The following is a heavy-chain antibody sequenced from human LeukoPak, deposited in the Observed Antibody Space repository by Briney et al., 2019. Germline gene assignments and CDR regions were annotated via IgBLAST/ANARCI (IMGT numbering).Heavy chain of an antibody. CDR2: ISGSGGST. CDR3: AKDRRRSFIVVVPAATSSLGY. D-gene: IGHD2-2*01. J-gene: IGHJ4*02. CDR1: GFTFSSYA. Sequence: GGSLRLSCAASGFTFSSYAMGWVRQAPGKGLEWVSAISGSGGSTYYADSVKGRFTISRDNSKNTLYLQMNSLRAEDTAVYYCAKDRRRSFIVVVPAATSSLGYWGQGTLVTVSS. V-gene: IGHV3-23*01.